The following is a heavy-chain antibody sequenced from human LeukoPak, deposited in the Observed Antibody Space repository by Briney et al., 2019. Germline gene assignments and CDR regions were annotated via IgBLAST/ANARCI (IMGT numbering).Heavy chain of an antibody. Sequence: ASVKVSCKASGYTFTSYDINWVRQATGQGLEWMGWMNPNSGITGYAQKFQGRVTISRNTPISTAYMELSSLRSEDTAVYYCAREDYYDSGSNDYWGQGTLVTVSS. CDR2: MNPNSGIT. CDR1: GYTFTSYD. V-gene: IGHV1-8*03. CDR3: AREDYYDSGSNDY. D-gene: IGHD3-22*01. J-gene: IGHJ4*02.